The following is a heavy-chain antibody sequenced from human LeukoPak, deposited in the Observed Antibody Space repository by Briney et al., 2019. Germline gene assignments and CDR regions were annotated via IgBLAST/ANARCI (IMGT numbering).Heavy chain of an antibody. Sequence: ASVKVSFKASGYTFTSYGISWVRQAPGQGLEWMGWISAYNGNTDYAQKLQGRVTMTTDTSTSTAYMELRGLRSDDTAVYYCARDGHCTNGVCHYNGMDVWGQGTTVTVSS. V-gene: IGHV1-18*01. J-gene: IGHJ6*02. CDR1: GYTFTSYG. CDR3: ARDGHCTNGVCHYNGMDV. D-gene: IGHD2-8*01. CDR2: ISAYNGNT.